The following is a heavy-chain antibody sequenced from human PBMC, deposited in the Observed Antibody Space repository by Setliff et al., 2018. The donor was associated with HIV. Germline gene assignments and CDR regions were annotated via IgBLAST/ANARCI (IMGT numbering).Heavy chain of an antibody. CDR1: GGSISSYY. D-gene: IGHD3-22*01. J-gene: IGHJ6*02. V-gene: IGHV4-59*01. CDR2: IYYSGST. CDR3: ARGTYYYDSSGYFNYYYGMDV. Sequence: SETLSLTCTVSGGSISSYYWSWIRQPPGKRLEWIGYIYYSGSTNYNPSLKSRVTISVDTSKNQFSLKLSSVTAADTAVYYCARGTYYYDSSGYFNYYYGMDVWGQGTTVTVSS.